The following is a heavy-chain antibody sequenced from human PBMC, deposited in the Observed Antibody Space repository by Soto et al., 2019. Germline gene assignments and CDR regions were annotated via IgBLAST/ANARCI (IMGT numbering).Heavy chain of an antibody. CDR2: IYYSGST. J-gene: IGHJ5*02. D-gene: IGHD6-6*01. CDR3: ARSQLQDGDNWFDP. Sequence: PSETLSLTCTVSGCSVSMGSYYWSGILQPPGKGLEWIGYIYYSGSTNYNPSLKSRVTISVDTSKNQFSLKLSSVTAADTAVYYCARSQLQDGDNWFDPWGQGTLVTVSS. V-gene: IGHV4-61*01. CDR1: GCSVSMGSYY.